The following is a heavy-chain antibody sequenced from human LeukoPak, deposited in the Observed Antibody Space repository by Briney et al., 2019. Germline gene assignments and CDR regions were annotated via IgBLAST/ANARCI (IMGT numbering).Heavy chain of an antibody. CDR2: INPSGGST. D-gene: IGHD6-19*01. J-gene: IGHJ4*02. CDR3: ATAPLGLYYFDY. Sequence: GASVKVSCKASGYTFTSYYMHWVRQAPGQGLEWMGIINPSGGSTSYAQKFQGRVTMTRDTSTSTVYMELSSLRSEDTAVYYCATAPLGLYYFDYWAREPWSPSPQ. CDR1: GYTFTSYY. V-gene: IGHV1-46*01.